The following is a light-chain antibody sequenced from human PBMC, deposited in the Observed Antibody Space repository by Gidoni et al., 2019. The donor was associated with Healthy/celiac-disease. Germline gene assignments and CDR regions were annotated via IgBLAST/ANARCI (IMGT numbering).Light chain of an antibody. J-gene: IGKJ1*01. CDR1: QSVSSN. CDR3: QQYNNWPRT. Sequence: EILMTLPPATLSVSPRARATLSCRASQSVSSNLAWYQQKPGQAPRLLIYGASTRATGIPARFSGSGSGTEFTLTISSLQSEDFAVYYCQQYNNWPRTFGQGTKVEIK. CDR2: GAS. V-gene: IGKV3-15*01.